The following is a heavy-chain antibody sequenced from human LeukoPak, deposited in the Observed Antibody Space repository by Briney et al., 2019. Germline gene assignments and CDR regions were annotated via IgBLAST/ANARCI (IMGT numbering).Heavy chain of an antibody. CDR1: GFTFSSYW. D-gene: IGHD3-22*01. CDR2: VKQDGSEK. CDR3: ARVGYYYHY. J-gene: IGHJ4*02. Sequence: GGSLRLSCAASGFTFSSYWMSWVRQAPGKGLEWVATVKQDGSEKDFVDSVKGRFTISRDNAKNSLYLQMNSLRAEDTALYYCARVGYYYHYWGQGTLVTVAS. V-gene: IGHV3-7*01.